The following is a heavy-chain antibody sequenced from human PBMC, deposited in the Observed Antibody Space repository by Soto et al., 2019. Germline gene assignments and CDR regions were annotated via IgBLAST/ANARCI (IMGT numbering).Heavy chain of an antibody. CDR2: INWNSGSI. CDR3: VKDESINWYSGHFRH. CDR1: GFTFDDYA. Sequence: LILSCAASGFTFDDYAIHWVRQVRVKGLEWVSGINWNSGSIGYGDSVKGRFAISRDNAKNSLHLQMNSLSAEDTAFYYCVKDESINWYSGHFRHWGQGSLVTVSS. V-gene: IGHV3-9*01. D-gene: IGHD6-13*01. J-gene: IGHJ1*01.